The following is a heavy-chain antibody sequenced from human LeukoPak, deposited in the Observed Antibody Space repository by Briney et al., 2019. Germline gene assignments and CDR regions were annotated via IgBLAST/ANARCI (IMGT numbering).Heavy chain of an antibody. Sequence: PGGSLRLSCAASGFTFSSYWMSWVRQAPGKGLKWVANIKQDGSEKYYVDSVKGRFTISRDNAKNSLYLQMNSLRAEDTAVYYCASSKGDYAFDYWGQGPLVTVPS. CDR1: GFTFSSYW. J-gene: IGHJ4*02. V-gene: IGHV3-7*01. CDR3: ASSKGDYAFDY. D-gene: IGHD4-17*01. CDR2: IKQDGSEK.